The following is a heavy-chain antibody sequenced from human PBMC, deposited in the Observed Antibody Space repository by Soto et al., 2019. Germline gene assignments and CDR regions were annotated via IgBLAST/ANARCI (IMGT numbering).Heavy chain of an antibody. V-gene: IGHV4-34*01. CDR1: GGSFSGYY. D-gene: IGHD6-13*01. CDR3: ARGIAAAGNWFDP. J-gene: IGHJ5*02. CDR2: INHSGST. Sequence: SETLSLTCAVYGGSFSGYYWSWIRQPPGKGLEWIGEINHSGSTNYNPPLKSRVTISVDTSKNQFSLKLSSVTAADTAVYYCARGIAAAGNWFDPWGQGTLVTVSS.